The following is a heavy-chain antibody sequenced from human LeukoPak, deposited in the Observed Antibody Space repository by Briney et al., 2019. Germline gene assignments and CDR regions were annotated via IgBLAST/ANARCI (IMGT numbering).Heavy chain of an antibody. CDR2: ISGSGGST. CDR1: GFTFSSYA. Sequence: GGSLRLSCAASGFTFSSYAMSWVRQAPGKGLEWVSVISGSGGSTYYADSVKGRFTISRDNSKNTVYLQMNSLKAEDTAVYYCARGYSYGDFDYWGQGTLVTVSS. CDR3: ARGYSYGDFDY. J-gene: IGHJ4*02. D-gene: IGHD5-18*01. V-gene: IGHV3-23*01.